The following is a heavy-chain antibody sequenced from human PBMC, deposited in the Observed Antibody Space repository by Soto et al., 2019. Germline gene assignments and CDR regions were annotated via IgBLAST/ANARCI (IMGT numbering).Heavy chain of an antibody. CDR1: GGSISSYY. J-gene: IGHJ4*02. CDR3: ARSDSSSSLDN. Sequence: SETLSLTCTVSGGSISSYYWSWIRQPAGKGLEWIGRIYTSGSTNYNPSLKSRVIMSVDTSKNQFSLKLRSVTAADTAVYYCARSDSSSSLDNWGQGILVTVSS. D-gene: IGHD6-6*01. V-gene: IGHV4-4*07. CDR2: IYTSGST.